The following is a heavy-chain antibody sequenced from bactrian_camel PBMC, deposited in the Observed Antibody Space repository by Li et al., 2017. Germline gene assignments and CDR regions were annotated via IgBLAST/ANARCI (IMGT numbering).Heavy chain of an antibody. J-gene: IGHJ6*01. CDR1: GYIFSDSC. V-gene: IGHV3S53*01. CDR3: ATHEPCLPFLDRRPILEPDFSY. CDR2: FDMRGNT. Sequence: HVQLVESGGGSVQAGGSLRLSCAASGYIFSDSCMGWFRQAPGKEREGVARFDMRGNTRYADSVKGRFLVSKDNTKNMMWLQMNSLKPEDTAMYYCATHEPCLPFLDRRPILEPDFSYWGQGTQVTVS.